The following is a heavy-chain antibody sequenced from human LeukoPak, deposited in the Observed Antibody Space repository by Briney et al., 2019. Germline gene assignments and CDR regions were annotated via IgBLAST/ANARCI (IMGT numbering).Heavy chain of an antibody. Sequence: GGSLRLSCGASGFSFSSYGMQWVRQGPGKGREWVAFIRYDGSNKYYADSVKGRFTISGDNSKNTLYLQMNSLRAEDTAVYYCAKVKVGTTLQGDYWGQGTLVTVSS. CDR1: GFSFSSYG. CDR2: IRYDGSNK. D-gene: IGHD1/OR15-1a*01. CDR3: AKVKVGTTLQGDY. J-gene: IGHJ4*02. V-gene: IGHV3-30*02.